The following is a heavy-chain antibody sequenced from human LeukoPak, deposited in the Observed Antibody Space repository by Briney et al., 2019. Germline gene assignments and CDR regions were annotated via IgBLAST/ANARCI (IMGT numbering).Heavy chain of an antibody. CDR3: ARLSCSAGSCYYVFDY. D-gene: IGHD2-15*01. J-gene: IGHJ4*02. CDR1: GYTFTGYY. V-gene: IGHV1-2*02. Sequence: ASVKVSCKASGYTFTGYYMHWVRQAPGQGLEWMGWINPKSGGTNYAQKFQGRVTMTRDTSISTAYMELSRLRSDNTAVYYCARLSCSAGSCYYVFDYWGRGTLVFVST. CDR2: INPKSGGT.